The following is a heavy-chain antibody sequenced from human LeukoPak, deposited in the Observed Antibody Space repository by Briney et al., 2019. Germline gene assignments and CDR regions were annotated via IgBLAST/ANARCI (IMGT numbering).Heavy chain of an antibody. J-gene: IGHJ4*02. CDR1: GFSFGTHW. CDR2: INSDGSRT. D-gene: IGHD3-22*01. V-gene: IGHV3-74*01. CDR3: GSLTVVARDH. Sequence: PGGSLRLSCAASGFSFGTHWMHWVRQAPGKGLVCVAQINSDGSRTSYADSVKGRFTISRDNAKNTLYLEMISLRAEDTAVYYCGSLTVVARDHWGQGTLVTVSS.